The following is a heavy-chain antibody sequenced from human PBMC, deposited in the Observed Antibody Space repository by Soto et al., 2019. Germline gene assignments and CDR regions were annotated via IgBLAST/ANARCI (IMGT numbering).Heavy chain of an antibody. CDR3: ARDRRSSSTNYLDS. D-gene: IGHD3-16*01. Sequence: PGGSLRLSCAASGFTFSDYYMRWTRQAPGKGLEWLSYISSSSSYTNYADSVKGRFTISRDNAKNSLFLQMNRLRADDTAVYYCARDRRSSSTNYLDSWGQVTLVTVST. J-gene: IGHJ4*02. CDR2: ISSSSSYT. V-gene: IGHV3-11*06. CDR1: GFTFSDYY.